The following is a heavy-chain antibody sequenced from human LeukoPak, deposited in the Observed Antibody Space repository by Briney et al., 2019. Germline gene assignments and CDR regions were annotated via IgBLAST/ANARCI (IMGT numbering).Heavy chain of an antibody. CDR1: GGSFSGYY. Sequence: PSETLSLTCAVYGGSFSGYYWSWIRQPPGKGLEWIGEINHSGPTNYNPSLKSRVTLSVDTSKNQFSLKLSSVTAADTAVYYCARGGSSTSCYSCWFDPWGQGTPVTVSS. D-gene: IGHD2-2*01. V-gene: IGHV4-34*01. J-gene: IGHJ5*02. CDR3: ARGGSSTSCYSCWFDP. CDR2: INHSGPT.